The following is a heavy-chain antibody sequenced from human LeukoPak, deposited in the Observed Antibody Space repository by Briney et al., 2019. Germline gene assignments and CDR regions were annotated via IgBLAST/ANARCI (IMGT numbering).Heavy chain of an antibody. V-gene: IGHV4-4*07. CDR2: FYSSGTT. J-gene: IGHJ3*02. D-gene: IGHD4-23*01. CDR3: ARGGTYGGDAFDI. CDR1: GGSLSSYY. Sequence: SETLTLTCTVSGGSLSSYYWSWIRQPAGKGLEWIGRFYSSGTTNYNPSLKSRVTMSVDTSKNQFSLKLSSVTAADTAVYYCARGGTYGGDAFDIWGQGTMVTVSS.